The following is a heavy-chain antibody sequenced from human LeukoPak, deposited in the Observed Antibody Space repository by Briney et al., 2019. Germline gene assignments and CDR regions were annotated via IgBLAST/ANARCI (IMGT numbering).Heavy chain of an antibody. CDR2: IKQDGSEK. D-gene: IGHD5-18*01. V-gene: IGHV3-7*01. CDR3: ARYSYGPFDY. Sequence: GGSLRLSCAASGFTFSGYWMSWVRQAPGKGLEWVATIKQDGSEKYYVDSVKGRFTISRDNAKNSLYLQMNSLRAEDTAVYYCARYSYGPFDYWGQGTLVTVSS. CDR1: GFTFSGYW. J-gene: IGHJ4*02.